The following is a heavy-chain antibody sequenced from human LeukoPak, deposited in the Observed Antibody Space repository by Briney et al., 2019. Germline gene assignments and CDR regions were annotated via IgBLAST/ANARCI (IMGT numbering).Heavy chain of an antibody. D-gene: IGHD3-22*01. CDR3: ARDSSGYQ. J-gene: IGHJ4*02. CDR2: IKEDGSEK. CDR1: GFTFSTYW. V-gene: IGHV3-7*01. Sequence: GGSLRLSCAASGFTFSTYWMSWVRQAPGKGLEWVANIKEDGSEKFYGDSVKGRFTISRDNAKNSLYLEMNSLRVEDTAVYYCARDSSGYQWGQGTLVTVSS.